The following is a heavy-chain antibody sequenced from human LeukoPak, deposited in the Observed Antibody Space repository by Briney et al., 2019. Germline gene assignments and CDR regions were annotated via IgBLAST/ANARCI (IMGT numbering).Heavy chain of an antibody. V-gene: IGHV4-34*01. CDR1: GGSFSGYY. D-gene: IGHD3-22*01. J-gene: IGHJ4*02. Sequence: KPSETLSLTCAVYGGSFSGYYWSWIRQPPGKGLGWIGEINHSGSTNYNPSLKSRVTISVDTSKNQFSLKLSSVTAADTAVYYCARGGFTTFRYYYDSSGGNFDYWGQGTLVTVSS. CDR2: INHSGST. CDR3: ARGGFTTFRYYYDSSGGNFDY.